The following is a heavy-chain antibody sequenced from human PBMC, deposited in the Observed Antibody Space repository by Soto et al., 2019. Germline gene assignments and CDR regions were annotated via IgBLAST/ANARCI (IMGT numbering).Heavy chain of an antibody. D-gene: IGHD6-19*01. CDR2: ISYDGRNK. Sequence: GGSLRLSCAASGFTFSSYGMDWVRQAPGKGLEWVSFISYDGRNKDYADSVKGRFTISRDNSKNTLYLQMNSLRAEDTAVYYCAKDQVTSGWYKWSWFGPWGQGTLVTVSS. CDR3: AKDQVTSGWYKWSWFGP. J-gene: IGHJ5*02. CDR1: GFTFSSYG. V-gene: IGHV3-30*18.